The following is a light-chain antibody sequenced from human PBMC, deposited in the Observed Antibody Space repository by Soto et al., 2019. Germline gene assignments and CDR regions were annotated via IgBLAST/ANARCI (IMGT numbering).Light chain of an antibody. V-gene: IGKV1-8*01. Sequence: IQMTQSPSSLSASVGDRVSITCRATQDIGTYLAWYQQIPGKAPKLLIYDASTLQTGVPSRFSGSGSGTDFTLTISYLQSEDFGTYYCQQFYNYPRTFGQGTKVDIK. CDR3: QQFYNYPRT. CDR1: QDIGTY. J-gene: IGKJ1*01. CDR2: DAS.